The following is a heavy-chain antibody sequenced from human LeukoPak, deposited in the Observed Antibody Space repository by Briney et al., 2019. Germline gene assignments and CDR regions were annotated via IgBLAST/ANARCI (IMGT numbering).Heavy chain of an antibody. D-gene: IGHD3-10*01. V-gene: IGHV4-4*02. Sequence: PSETLSLTCAVSGGSISSSNWWSWVRQPPGKGLEWIGEIYHSGSTNYNPSLKSRVTISVDTSKTQFSLKLSSVTAADTAVYYCARDSGTTGEVKFDPWGQGTLVTVSA. CDR2: IYHSGST. CDR3: ARDSGTTGEVKFDP. J-gene: IGHJ5*02. CDR1: GGSISSSNW.